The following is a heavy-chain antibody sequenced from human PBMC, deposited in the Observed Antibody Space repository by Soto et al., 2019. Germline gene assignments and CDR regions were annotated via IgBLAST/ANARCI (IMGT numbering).Heavy chain of an antibody. J-gene: IGHJ6*02. CDR3: AKTSSSAHYYGMHV. V-gene: IGHV3-23*01. Sequence: RXSCSVSCFTFGDDAINWVSQAAGKGLVWVAGISARGRDTSYADSVKGRFTISRDTSKDTLYLQMNNLRAEDTALYSCAKTSSSAHYYGMHVWGQGTTVTVSS. D-gene: IGHD6-19*01. CDR2: ISARGRDT. CDR1: CFTFGDDA.